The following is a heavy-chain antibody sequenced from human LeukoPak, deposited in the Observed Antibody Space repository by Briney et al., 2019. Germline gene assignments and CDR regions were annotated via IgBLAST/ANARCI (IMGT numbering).Heavy chain of an antibody. CDR2: LNPDSGGT. J-gene: IGHJ6*02. Sequence: ASVKVSCKASGYTFTGYYMHWVRQAPGQGLEWMGRLNPDSGGTNYAQKFQGRVTMTRDTSISTAYMELSRLRSDDTAVYYCARDPTVTTIYYYYGMDVWGQGTTVTVSS. D-gene: IGHD4-17*01. V-gene: IGHV1-2*06. CDR1: GYTFTGYY. CDR3: ARDPTVTTIYYYYGMDV.